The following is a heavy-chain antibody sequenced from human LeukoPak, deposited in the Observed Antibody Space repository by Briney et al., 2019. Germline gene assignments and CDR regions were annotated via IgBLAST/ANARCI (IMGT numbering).Heavy chain of an antibody. V-gene: IGHV1-2*02. J-gene: IGHJ4*02. CDR1: GYTFTGYY. Sequence: GASVKVSCKASGYTFTGYYMHWVRQAPGQGLEWMGYIHPNSGATKYAQKFQGRVTMTRDTSISTAYMELSGLGSDDTAVYYCGTLLSNGPFDYWGQGSLVTVSS. CDR2: IHPNSGAT. CDR3: GTLLSNGPFDY.